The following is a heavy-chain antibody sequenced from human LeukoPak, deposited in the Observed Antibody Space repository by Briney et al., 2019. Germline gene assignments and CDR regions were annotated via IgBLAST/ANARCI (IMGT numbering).Heavy chain of an antibody. J-gene: IGHJ3*02. CDR3: AKDRGTSLCDAFDI. V-gene: IGHV3-23*01. CDR1: GLTFSTYG. CDR2: ISGSGGST. D-gene: IGHD6-25*01. Sequence: GGSLRLSCAASGLTFSTYGMSWVRQAPGKGLEWVSVISGSGGSTYYADSVKGRFTISRDNSKNTLYLQMNSLRAEDTAIYYCAKDRGTSLCDAFDIWGQGTMVTVSS.